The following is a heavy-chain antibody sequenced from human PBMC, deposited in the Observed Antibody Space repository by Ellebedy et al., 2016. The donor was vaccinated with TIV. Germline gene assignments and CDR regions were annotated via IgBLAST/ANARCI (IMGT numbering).Heavy chain of an antibody. CDR3: TRKGGRITMPREHFDY. CDR2: IRSKAYGGTT. Sequence: GESLKISXAASGFTFSSYAMSWVRQAPGKGLEWVGFIRSKAYGGTTEYAASVKGRFTISRDDSKSIAYLQMNSLKTEDTAVYYCTRKGGRITMPREHFDYWGQGTLVTVSS. J-gene: IGHJ4*02. CDR1: GFTFSSYA. D-gene: IGHD3-10*01. V-gene: IGHV3-49*04.